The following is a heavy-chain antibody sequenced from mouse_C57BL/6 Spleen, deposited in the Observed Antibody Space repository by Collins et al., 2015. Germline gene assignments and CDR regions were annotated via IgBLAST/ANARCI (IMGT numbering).Heavy chain of an antibody. D-gene: IGHD1-1*01. V-gene: IGHV1-72*01. CDR1: GYTFTSYW. J-gene: IGHJ1*03. CDR2: IDPNSGGT. Sequence: QVQLQQPGAELVKPGASVKLSCKASGYTFTSYWMHWVKQRPGRGLEWIGRIDPNSGGTKYNEKFKSKATLTVDKPSSTAYMQLSSLTSEDSAVYYCAGDYYGSSYGGYFDVWGTGTTVTVSS. CDR3: AGDYYGSSYGGYFDV.